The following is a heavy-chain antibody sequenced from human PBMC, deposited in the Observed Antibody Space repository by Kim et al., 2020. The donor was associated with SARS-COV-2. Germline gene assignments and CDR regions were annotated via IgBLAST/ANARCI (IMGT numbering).Heavy chain of an antibody. D-gene: IGHD4-17*01. Sequence: SVKGRFTSSRDDDKNSLYLHMNSLRDEDTAVYYCARDTAYASAPGPPFDYWGQGTLVTVSS. J-gene: IGHJ4*02. V-gene: IGHV3-48*02. CDR3: ARDTAYASAPGPPFDY.